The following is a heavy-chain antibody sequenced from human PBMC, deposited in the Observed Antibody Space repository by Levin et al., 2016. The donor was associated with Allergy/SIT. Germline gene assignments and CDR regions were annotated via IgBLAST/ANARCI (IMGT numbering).Heavy chain of an antibody. J-gene: IGHJ4*02. CDR1: GYSFTSYW. Sequence: GESLKISCKGSGYSFTSYWIGWVRQMPGKGLEWMGIIYPGDSDTRYSPSFQGQVTISADKSISTAYLQWSSLKASDTAQSRRVTMIVVVITIVFLRYFDYWGQGTLVTVSS. CDR3: VTMIVVVITIVFLRYFDY. CDR2: IYPGDSDT. V-gene: IGHV5-51*01. D-gene: IGHD3-22*01.